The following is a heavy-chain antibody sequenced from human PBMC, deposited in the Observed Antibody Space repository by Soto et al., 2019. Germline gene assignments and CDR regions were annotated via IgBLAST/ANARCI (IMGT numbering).Heavy chain of an antibody. CDR1: GGAISVFY. CDR3: ARVQLSNISYRWFDP. V-gene: IGHV4-4*07. CDR2: IHSGGST. Sequence: SLTCTVSGGAISVFYWSWIRQPAGKGLEWIGRIHSGGSTNYDPSLKSRVSMSVDTSQNQFSLKLTSVTAADTAVYYCARVQLSNISYRWFDPWGKGTLVTVSS. D-gene: IGHD2-2*01. J-gene: IGHJ5*02.